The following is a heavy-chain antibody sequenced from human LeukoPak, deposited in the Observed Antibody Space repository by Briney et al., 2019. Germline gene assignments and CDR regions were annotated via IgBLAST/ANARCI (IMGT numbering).Heavy chain of an antibody. CDR2: IIPIFGTV. J-gene: IGHJ4*02. Sequence: SVKVSCKASGGTFSSYAISWVRQAPGQGLEWMGGIIPIFGTVNYAQKFQGRVTITADESTSTAYMELSSLRSEDTAVYYCARDRGITGTNDFDYWGQGTLVTVSS. D-gene: IGHD1-7*01. CDR3: ARDRGITGTNDFDY. V-gene: IGHV1-69*13. CDR1: GGTFSSYA.